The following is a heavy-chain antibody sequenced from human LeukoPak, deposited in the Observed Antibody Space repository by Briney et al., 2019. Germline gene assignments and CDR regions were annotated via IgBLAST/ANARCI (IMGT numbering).Heavy chain of an antibody. CDR2: INIDGSST. V-gene: IGHV3-74*01. CDR1: GFTFSTYW. Sequence: GGSLRLSCAASGFTFSTYWMHWVRQAPGKGLVWVSRINIDGSSTAYADSVKGRFIISRDNSKNTLYLQMNSLRAEDTAVYYCAILWGFLEWLSNFDSWGQGTLVTVSS. D-gene: IGHD3-3*01. CDR3: AILWGFLEWLSNFDS. J-gene: IGHJ4*02.